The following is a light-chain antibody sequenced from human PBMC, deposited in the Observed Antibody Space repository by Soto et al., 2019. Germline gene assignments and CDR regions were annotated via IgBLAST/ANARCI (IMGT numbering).Light chain of an antibody. CDR2: GAS. J-gene: IGKJ1*01. Sequence: ENVLTQSPGTLSLSPGESATLSCRASQSVSSNYLAWYQQKPGQAPRLLIYGASSRATGIPDRFSGSGSGAGFTLTISRLEPEDFAVYYCQQYGSSPRTLGQGTKVEIK. V-gene: IGKV3-20*01. CDR1: QSVSSNY. CDR3: QQYGSSPRT.